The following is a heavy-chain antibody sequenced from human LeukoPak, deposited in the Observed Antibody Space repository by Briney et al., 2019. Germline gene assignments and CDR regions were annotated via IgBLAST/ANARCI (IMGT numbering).Heavy chain of an antibody. Sequence: GASVKVSCKASGGTFSNYAISWVRQAPGQGLEWMGIINPSGGSTSYAQKFQGRVTMTRDMSTSTVYMELSSLRSEDTAVYYCARVQVLRHFDYWGQGTLVTVSS. CDR2: INPSGGST. V-gene: IGHV1-46*01. CDR3: ARVQVLRHFDY. CDR1: GGTFSNYA. D-gene: IGHD3-10*01. J-gene: IGHJ4*02.